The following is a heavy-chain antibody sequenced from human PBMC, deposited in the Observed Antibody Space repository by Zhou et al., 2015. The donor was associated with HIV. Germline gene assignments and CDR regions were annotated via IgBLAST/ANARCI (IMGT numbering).Heavy chain of an antibody. D-gene: IGHD2-15*01. V-gene: IGHV1-69*01. CDR1: GGTFSSYA. CDR2: IIPIFGTA. J-gene: IGHJ6*03. Sequence: QVQLVQSGAEVKKPGSSVKVSCKASGGTFSSYAISWVRQAPGQGLEWMGGIIPIFGTANYAQKFQGRVTITADESTSTAYMELSSLRSEDTAVYYCARAKEHGAGYSTRRYYMDVWGKGTTVTVSS. CDR3: ARAKEHGAGYSTRRYYMDV.